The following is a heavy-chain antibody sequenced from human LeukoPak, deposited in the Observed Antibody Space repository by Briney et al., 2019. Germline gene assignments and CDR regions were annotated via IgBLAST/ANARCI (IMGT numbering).Heavy chain of an antibody. CDR1: GGSISSGGYY. D-gene: IGHD6-13*01. J-gene: IGHJ3*02. Sequence: SETLSLTCTVSGGSISSGGYYWSWIRQHPGKGLEWIGYIYYSGSTYYNPSLKSRATISVDTSKNQFSLKLSSVTAADTAVYYCARDPIADAFDIWGQGTMVTVSS. CDR3: ARDPIADAFDI. V-gene: IGHV4-31*03. CDR2: IYYSGST.